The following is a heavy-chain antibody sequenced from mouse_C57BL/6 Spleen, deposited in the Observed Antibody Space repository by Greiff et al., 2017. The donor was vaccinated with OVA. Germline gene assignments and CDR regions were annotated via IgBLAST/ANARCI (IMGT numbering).Heavy chain of an antibody. CDR1: GYTFTDYE. Sequence: QVQLQQSGAELVRPGASVTLSCKASGYTFTDYEMHWVKQTPVHGLEWIGAIDPETGGTAYNQKFKGKAILTADKSSSTAYMELRSLTSEDSAVYYGTRGDYDYDGYFDVWGTGTTVTVSS. CDR3: TRGDYDYDGYFDV. D-gene: IGHD2-4*01. J-gene: IGHJ1*03. CDR2: IDPETGGT. V-gene: IGHV1-15*01.